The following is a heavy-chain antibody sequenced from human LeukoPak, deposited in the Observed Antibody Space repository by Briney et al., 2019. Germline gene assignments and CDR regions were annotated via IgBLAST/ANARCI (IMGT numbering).Heavy chain of an antibody. CDR3: AKLGSPRAF. CDR1: GGSISTYY. J-gene: IGHJ4*02. V-gene: IGHV4-59*01. D-gene: IGHD7-27*01. Sequence: SETLSLTSSGSGGSISTYYWSWIRQPPGKGLEWIGYIYYFGNTDYNPSLKSRVTISVDTSKNQFSLNLRSVTAADTAVYYCAKLGSPRAFWGQGILVRVSS. CDR2: IYYFGNT.